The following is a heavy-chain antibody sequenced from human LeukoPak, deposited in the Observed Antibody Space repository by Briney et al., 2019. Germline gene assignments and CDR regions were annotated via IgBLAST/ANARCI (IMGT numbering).Heavy chain of an antibody. D-gene: IGHD2-15*01. CDR3: AGVVVNWFDP. Sequence: SETLSLTCTVSGGSISSYCWSWIRQPPGRGLEWIGYIYYSGSTNYNPSLKSRVTISVDTSKNQFSLKLSSVTAADTAVYYCAGVVVNWFDPWGQGTLVTVSS. V-gene: IGHV4-59*08. CDR1: GGSISSYC. CDR2: IYYSGST. J-gene: IGHJ5*02.